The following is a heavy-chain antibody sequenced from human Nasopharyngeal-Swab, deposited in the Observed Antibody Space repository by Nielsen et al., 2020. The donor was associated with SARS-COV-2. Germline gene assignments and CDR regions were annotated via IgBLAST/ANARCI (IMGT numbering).Heavy chain of an antibody. D-gene: IGHD5-12*01. CDR1: GFSLSPSGVG. CDR3: AHRGFSITQFRHLFDA. Sequence: SGPTLVKPTQTLTLTCTFSGFSLSPSGVGVGWIRQPPGKALEWLALIYWDDDKRYSPSLKSRLTITKDTSKNQVVLTMTNMDPVDTATYYCAHRGFSITQFRHLFDAWGQGTLVTVSS. J-gene: IGHJ5*02. CDR2: IYWDDDK. V-gene: IGHV2-5*02.